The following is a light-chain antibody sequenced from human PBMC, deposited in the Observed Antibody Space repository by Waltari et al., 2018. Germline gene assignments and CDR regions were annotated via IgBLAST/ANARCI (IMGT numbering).Light chain of an antibody. V-gene: IGLV1-47*01. J-gene: IGLJ2*01. Sequence: QSVLPQPPSASGPPGQRVTLSCSGNSSTLGGNLVCWYQQVPGTAPKLLIYRDDQRPSGVPDRFSGAKSGTSASLAISGLRSEDESDYHCATWDDSLGGLVFGGGTKLTVL. CDR1: SSTLGGNL. CDR3: ATWDDSLGGLV. CDR2: RDD.